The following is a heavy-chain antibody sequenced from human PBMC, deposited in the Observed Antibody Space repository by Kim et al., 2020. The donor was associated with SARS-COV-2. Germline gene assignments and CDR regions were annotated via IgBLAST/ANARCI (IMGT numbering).Heavy chain of an antibody. CDR1: GFTFSSYS. V-gene: IGHV3-21*01. CDR3: KKSPGYYYYGMDV. CDR2: ISSSSSYI. J-gene: IGHJ6*02. Sequence: GGSLRLSCAASGFTFSSYSMNWVRQAPGKGLEWVSSISSSSSYIYYADSVKGRFTISRDNAKNSLYLQMNSLRAEDTAVYYCKKSPGYYYYGMDVWGQGTTVTVSS.